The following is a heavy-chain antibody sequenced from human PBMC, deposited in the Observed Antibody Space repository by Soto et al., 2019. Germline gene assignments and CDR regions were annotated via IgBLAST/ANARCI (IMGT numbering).Heavy chain of an antibody. CDR3: ARDGRVSVGGGSYYEEHWFDP. V-gene: IGHV4-59*01. J-gene: IGHJ5*02. D-gene: IGHD1-26*01. CDR1: GGSISSYY. Sequence: SEPLSLTCTVAGGSISSYYGSWIRQPPGNGLECIGFIYNSGNTNYNPSLKSRVTITIDTSKNQFSLNLNSVTTADTAVYFCARDGRVSVGGGSYYEEHWFDPWGQGTLVTVSS. CDR2: IYNSGNT.